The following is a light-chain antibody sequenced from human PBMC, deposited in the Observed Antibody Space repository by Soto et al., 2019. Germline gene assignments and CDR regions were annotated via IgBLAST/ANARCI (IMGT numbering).Light chain of an antibody. J-gene: IGKJ5*01. CDR2: AAS. CDR3: QIYDSAPIT. Sequence: DIQMTLSPSSVSASVEDGVTMTCRASQGITNHLAWYQQKPGKAPKVLIYAASTLQPGVPSRFSGSGSGTDFTLSINSLQPDDFATYYCQIYDSAPITFGQGTRLEI. V-gene: IGKV1-27*01. CDR1: QGITNH.